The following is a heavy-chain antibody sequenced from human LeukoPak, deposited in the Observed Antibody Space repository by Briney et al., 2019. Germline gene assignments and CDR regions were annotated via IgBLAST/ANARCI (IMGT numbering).Heavy chain of an antibody. J-gene: IGHJ3*01. CDR1: GGSISSYY. CDR2: IYYNGMT. CDR3: ARHGGTVAVNDAFDV. V-gene: IGHV4-59*08. Sequence: SETLSLTCTVSGGSISSYYWSWIKQPPGKGLEWIGYIYYNGMTTYNPSLSSRVTISVDMSKNQFSLKLSYVSAADTAIYYCARHGGTVAVNDAFDVWGQGTVVTASS. D-gene: IGHD2-15*01.